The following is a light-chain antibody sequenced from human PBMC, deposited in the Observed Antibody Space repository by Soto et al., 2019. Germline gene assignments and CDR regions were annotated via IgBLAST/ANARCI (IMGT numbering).Light chain of an antibody. CDR2: AAS. V-gene: IGKV1-39*01. CDR3: QQSYSTPLT. CDR1: QSISSY. Sequence: DLQMTQSPSSLSASVGDRVTITCRASQSISSYLNWYQQKPGKAPKLLIYAASSLQSGVPSRFSGSGSGTDFTLTISSLQPEDFANYFCQQSYSTPLTFGRGAKVEIK. J-gene: IGKJ4*01.